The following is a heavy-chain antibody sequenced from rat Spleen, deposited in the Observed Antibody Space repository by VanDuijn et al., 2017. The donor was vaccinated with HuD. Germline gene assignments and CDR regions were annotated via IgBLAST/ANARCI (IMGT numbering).Heavy chain of an antibody. CDR1: GFSITSSYR. CDR2: INSAGST. Sequence: EVQLQESGPGLVKPSQSLSLTCSVTGFSITSSYRWNWIRKFPGNKLEWLGYINSAGSTNYNPSLKIRISITRDTSKNKFFLQVNSVTTEDKATYYCAISLIYNNPYYVMDAWGQGASVTVSS. V-gene: IGHV3-3*01. J-gene: IGHJ4*01. CDR3: AISLIYNNPYYVMDA. D-gene: IGHD1-10*01.